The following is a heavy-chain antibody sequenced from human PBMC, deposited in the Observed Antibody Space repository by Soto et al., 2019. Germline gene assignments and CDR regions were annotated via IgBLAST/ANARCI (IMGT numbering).Heavy chain of an antibody. CDR3: AVNSYGSRYYYYYYMDV. D-gene: IGHD5-18*01. Sequence: GESLKISCKGSGYSFTSYWIGWVRQMPGKGLEWMGIIYPGDSDTRYSPSFQGQVTISADKSISTAYLQWSSLKASDTAMYYCAVNSYGSRYYYYYYMDVWGKGTTVTVSS. J-gene: IGHJ6*03. CDR2: IYPGDSDT. CDR1: GYSFTSYW. V-gene: IGHV5-51*01.